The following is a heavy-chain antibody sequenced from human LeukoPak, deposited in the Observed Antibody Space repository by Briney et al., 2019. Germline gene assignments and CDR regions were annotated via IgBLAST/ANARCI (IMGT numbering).Heavy chain of an antibody. J-gene: IGHJ4*02. CDR2: FDPEDGET. CDR3: AANRDSSGYYIRDY. D-gene: IGHD3-22*01. V-gene: IGHV1-24*01. CDR1: GYTLTELS. Sequence: ASVKVSCKVSGYTLTELSIHWVRQAPGKGLEWMRGFDPEDGETIYAQKFQDRVTMTEDTSTDTAYMELSSLRSEDTAVYYCAANRDSSGYYIRDYWGQGTLVTVSS.